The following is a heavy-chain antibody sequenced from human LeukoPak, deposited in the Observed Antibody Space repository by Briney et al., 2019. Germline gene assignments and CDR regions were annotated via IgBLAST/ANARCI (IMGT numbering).Heavy chain of an antibody. Sequence: GGSLGLSCAASGFTFSSYGMHWVRQAPGKGLEWVAFIRYDGSNKYYADSVKGRFTISRDNSKNTLYLQMNSLRAEDTAVYYCAKGTTVTLPDFDYWGQGTLVTVSS. J-gene: IGHJ4*02. D-gene: IGHD4-17*01. CDR2: IRYDGSNK. V-gene: IGHV3-30*02. CDR1: GFTFSSYG. CDR3: AKGTTVTLPDFDY.